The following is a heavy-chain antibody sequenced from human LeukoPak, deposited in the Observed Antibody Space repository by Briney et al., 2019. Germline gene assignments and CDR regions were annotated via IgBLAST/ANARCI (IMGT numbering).Heavy chain of an antibody. CDR2: IASTGDT. Sequence: GGSLRLSCAASGYTFSTSDMHWVRQASGRGLEWVSSIASTGDTYYAASVKGRFTISRENAKNSLYLQVNSLRAGDTAVYSCVRGGVIGFDYWGQGALVTVSS. CDR1: GYTFSTSD. CDR3: VRGGVIGFDY. J-gene: IGHJ4*02. V-gene: IGHV3-13*01. D-gene: IGHD2-21*01.